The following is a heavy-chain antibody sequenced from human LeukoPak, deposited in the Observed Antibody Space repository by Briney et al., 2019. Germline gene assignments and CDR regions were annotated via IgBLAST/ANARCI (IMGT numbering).Heavy chain of an antibody. Sequence: GEALKISCKCSGYSFTSDWIGWGRQMPRKGPEWMGIIYPGDSDTRYSPSFQGHVTTSGDNSISTAYLQWSSLTASDTAMYYCARIWDVDTAMVSAFDIWGQGTMVTVSS. V-gene: IGHV5-51*01. CDR1: GYSFTSDW. D-gene: IGHD5-18*01. CDR3: ARIWDVDTAMVSAFDI. J-gene: IGHJ3*02. CDR2: IYPGDSDT.